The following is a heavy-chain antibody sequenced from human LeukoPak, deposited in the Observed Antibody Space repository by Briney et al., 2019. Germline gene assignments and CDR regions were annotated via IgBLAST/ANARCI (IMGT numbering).Heavy chain of an antibody. D-gene: IGHD6-13*01. CDR2: IYYSGST. Sequence: SETLSLTCTVSGGSISSSSYYWGWIRQPPGKGLEWIGSIYYSGSTYYNPSLKSRVTISVDTSKNQFSLKVRSVTAADTAVYYCARGPRAAAGRRYFDYWGQGTLVTVSS. J-gene: IGHJ4*02. CDR1: GGSISSSSYY. V-gene: IGHV4-39*01. CDR3: ARGPRAAAGRRYFDY.